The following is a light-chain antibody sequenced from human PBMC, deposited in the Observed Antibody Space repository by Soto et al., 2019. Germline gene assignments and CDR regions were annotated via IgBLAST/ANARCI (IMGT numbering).Light chain of an antibody. CDR2: AAS. CDR3: QQSYSSPPT. J-gene: IGKJ1*01. V-gene: IGKV1-39*01. Sequence: DIQMTQSPSLLSACXRYREITTXXASQSISNHLNWYQQKPGKAPKLLIFAASSLQSGVPSRFSGSRSGPDFTLTISSLQPEDFATYYCQQSYSSPPTFGQGTKVDIK. CDR1: QSISNH.